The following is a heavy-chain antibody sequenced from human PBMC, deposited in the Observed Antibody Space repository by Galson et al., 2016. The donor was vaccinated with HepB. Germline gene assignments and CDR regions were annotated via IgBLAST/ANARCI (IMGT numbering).Heavy chain of an antibody. CDR3: ARGLVGSTTAFDS. V-gene: IGHV3-53*04. D-gene: IGHD2/OR15-2a*01. Sequence: SLRLSCAASGFTVTSSYMSWVRQAPGKGLEWVSVIYSSGATHYADSVEGRFIISRHNSRNTLDLQMNSLRTEDTALYYCARGLVGSTTAFDSWGQGTLVAVSS. CDR1: GFTVTSSY. CDR2: IYSSGAT. J-gene: IGHJ4*02.